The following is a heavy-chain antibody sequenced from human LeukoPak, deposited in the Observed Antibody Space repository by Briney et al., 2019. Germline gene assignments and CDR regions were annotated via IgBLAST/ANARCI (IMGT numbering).Heavy chain of an antibody. CDR2: NSSGSSYL. V-gene: IGHV3-11*04. Sequence: GGTQRLPCAASGHTYSDYYKSWTRHAPGKALEWVTSNSSGSSYLYYADSAKGRFTISRDNAKNSLYLQMNSLRAEDTAVYYCARDLPRSPANTIDFWGQGTLVTASS. CDR3: ARDLPRSPANTIDF. D-gene: IGHD1-14*01. J-gene: IGHJ4*02. CDR1: GHTYSDYY.